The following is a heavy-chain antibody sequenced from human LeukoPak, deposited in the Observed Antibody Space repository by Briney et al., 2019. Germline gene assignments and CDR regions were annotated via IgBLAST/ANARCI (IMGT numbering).Heavy chain of an antibody. J-gene: IGHJ5*02. CDR2: IKQDGTEK. CDR3: ARATASNWFDH. CDR1: GFTFSSYW. Sequence: PGGSLRLSCAASGFTFSSYWMSWVRQAPGKGLEWVANIKQDGTEKYYVDSVRGRFTISRDNAKNSLYLQMNSLRAEDTAVYYCARATASNWFDHWGQGTLVTVSS. D-gene: IGHD2-21*01. V-gene: IGHV3-7*01.